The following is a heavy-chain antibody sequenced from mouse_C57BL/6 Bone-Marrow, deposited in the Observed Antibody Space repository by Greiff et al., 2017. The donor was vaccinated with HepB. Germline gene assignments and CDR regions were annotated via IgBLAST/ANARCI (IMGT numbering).Heavy chain of an antibody. V-gene: IGHV3-1*01. CDR2: ISYSGST. CDR1: GYSITSGYD. Sequence: DVQLQESGPGMVKPSQSLSLTCTVTGYSITSGYDWHWIRHFPGNKLEWMGYISYSGSTNYNPSLKSRISITHDTSKNHFFLKLNSVTTEDTATYYCARGGYYYGLDYWGQGTTLTVSS. J-gene: IGHJ2*01. CDR3: ARGGYYYGLDY. D-gene: IGHD1-1*01.